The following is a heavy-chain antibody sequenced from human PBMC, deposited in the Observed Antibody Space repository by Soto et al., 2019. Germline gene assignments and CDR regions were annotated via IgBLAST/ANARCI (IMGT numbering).Heavy chain of an antibody. CDR1: GFTFSSYG. D-gene: IGHD7-27*01. J-gene: IGHJ6*02. CDR2: IWYDGSNK. CDR3: AESGDYYYGMDV. V-gene: IGHV3-33*01. Sequence: QVQQMESGGGVVQPGRSLRLSCAASGFTFSSYGTHWVRQAPGKGLEWVAVIWYDGSNKYYADSVKGRFTISRDNSKNTLYLQMNSLRAEDTAVYYCAESGDYYYGMDVWGQGTTVTVSS.